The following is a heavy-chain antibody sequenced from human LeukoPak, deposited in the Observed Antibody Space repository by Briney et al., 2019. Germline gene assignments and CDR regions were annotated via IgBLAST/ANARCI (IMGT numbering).Heavy chain of an antibody. V-gene: IGHV3-23*01. Sequence: GGSLRLSCAASGFTFSSYAMSWVRQAPGKGLEWVSAISGSGGSTYYADSVKGRFTISRDNSKNTLYLQMNSLRAEDAAVYYCAKGARGSYNTDWFDPWGQGTLVTVSS. CDR3: AKGARGSYNTDWFDP. CDR2: ISGSGGST. CDR1: GFTFSSYA. J-gene: IGHJ5*02. D-gene: IGHD1-26*01.